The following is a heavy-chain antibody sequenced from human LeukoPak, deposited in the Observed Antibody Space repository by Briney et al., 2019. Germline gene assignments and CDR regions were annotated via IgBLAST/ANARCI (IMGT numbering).Heavy chain of an antibody. J-gene: IGHJ4*02. CDR3: ARDNSSSTREN. CDR2: ISAYNGNT. D-gene: IGHD6-13*01. Sequence: ASVKVSCKASGYTFTSYAFRWVRQAPGQGLEWMGWISAYNGNTNYAQKFRGRVTMTTDTSTSTAYMELRSLRSDDTAVYYCARDNSSSTRENWGQGTQVTVSS. CDR1: GYTFTSYA. V-gene: IGHV1-18*01.